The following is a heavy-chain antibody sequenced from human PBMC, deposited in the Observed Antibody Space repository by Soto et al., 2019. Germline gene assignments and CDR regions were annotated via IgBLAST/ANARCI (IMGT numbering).Heavy chain of an antibody. CDR3: ARMATFGSLNWFDP. D-gene: IGHD3-16*01. J-gene: IGHJ5*02. CDR1: GYSFTNND. V-gene: IGHV1-8*01. CDR2: MNPGSGDT. Sequence: ASVKVSCKASGYSFTNNDFTWVRQATGQGLEWMGWMNPGSGDTGYAQKFQGRVTMTRDISIATAYMELSSLRSDDTAIYYCARMATFGSLNWFDPWGQGTLVTVSS.